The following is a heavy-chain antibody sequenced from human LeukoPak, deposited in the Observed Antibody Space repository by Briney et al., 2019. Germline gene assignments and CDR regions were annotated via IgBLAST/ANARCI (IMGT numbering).Heavy chain of an antibody. CDR3: ARAGYYYDILTGYYPGRYFDL. CDR2: ISSSSSYT. J-gene: IGHJ2*01. CDR1: GFTFSDYY. V-gene: IGHV3-11*05. Sequence: AGGSLRLSCAASGFTFSDYYMSWIRQAPGKGLEWVSYISSSSSYTNYADSVKGRFTISRDNAKNSLYLQMNSLRAEDTAVYYCARAGYYYDILTGYYPGRYFDLWGRGTLVTVSS. D-gene: IGHD3-9*01.